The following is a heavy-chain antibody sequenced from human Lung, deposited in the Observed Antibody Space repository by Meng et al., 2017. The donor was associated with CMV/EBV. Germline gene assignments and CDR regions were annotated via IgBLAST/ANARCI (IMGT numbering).Heavy chain of an antibody. Sequence: SXTLSLTCAVYGGSFSGYYWSWIRQPPGKGLEWIREINHSGSTNYNPSLKSQVTISVDTSKNQFSLKLSSATAADTAVYYCAEEQGDVWGQGTLVTVSS. D-gene: IGHD3-16*01. V-gene: IGHV4-34*01. CDR3: AEEQGDV. J-gene: IGHJ1*01. CDR2: INHSGST. CDR1: GGSFSGYY.